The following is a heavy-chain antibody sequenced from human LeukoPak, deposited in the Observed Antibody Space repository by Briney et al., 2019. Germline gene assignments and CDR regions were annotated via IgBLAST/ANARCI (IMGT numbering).Heavy chain of an antibody. V-gene: IGHV4-34*01. D-gene: IGHD2-15*01. J-gene: IGHJ4*02. CDR3: ARDGGYCGDGGCYTDY. CDR1: GGSFSDYY. Sequence: SETLSLTCAVYGGSFSDYYWAWVRQSPGKGLEWIGQVSHTGSTNNNPSLKSRVRISADTSKNQFSLRLSSATAADTAVYYCARDGGYCGDGGCYTDYWSQGTLVTVSS. CDR2: VSHTGST.